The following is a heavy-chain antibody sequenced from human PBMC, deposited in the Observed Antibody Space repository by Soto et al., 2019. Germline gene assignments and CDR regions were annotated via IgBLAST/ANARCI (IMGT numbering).Heavy chain of an antibody. J-gene: IGHJ4*02. V-gene: IGHV3-23*01. Sequence: EVPLLESGGGLVQPGGSLRLSCAASGFTFSSYAMRWVRQAPGKGLEWVSAISSSGGSTYYADSVKGRFTISRDNSQNTRYLQMNSLRAEDTAVYYCARRGSGSYYDYWGQGTLVTVSS. CDR1: GFTFSSYA. CDR3: ARRGSGSYYDY. CDR2: ISSSGGST. D-gene: IGHD1-26*01.